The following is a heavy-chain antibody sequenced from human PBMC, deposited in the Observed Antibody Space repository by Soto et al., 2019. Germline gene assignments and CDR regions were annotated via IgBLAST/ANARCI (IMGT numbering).Heavy chain of an antibody. CDR3: AQALVMGVTPPVVGLDAFAI. V-gene: IGHV4-38-2*02. Sequence: SETLSLTCTVSGYSVNYGYYWGWIRQAPGKGLEWMGSIFHTGNTYYNPSLESRLNMSVDTSKNQFSLNLRSVTAADTAVYYSAQALVMGVTPPVVGLDAFAIWGRGTKVTLSS. CDR2: IFHTGNT. J-gene: IGHJ3*02. D-gene: IGHD2-15*01. CDR1: GYSVNYGYY.